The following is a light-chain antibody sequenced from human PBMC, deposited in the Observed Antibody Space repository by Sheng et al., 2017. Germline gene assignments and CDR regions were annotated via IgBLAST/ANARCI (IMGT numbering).Light chain of an antibody. J-gene: IGKJ4*01. V-gene: IGKV1-5*03. Sequence: DIQMTQSPTTLSTSVGDRVTITCRASQSISSWLAWYQQKPGKAPKLLIQKASSLESGVPSRFSGSGSGTEFTLTISSLQPDDFATYYCQQYNSYPVTFGGGTKVEIK. CDR3: QQYNSYPVT. CDR1: QSISSW. CDR2: KAS.